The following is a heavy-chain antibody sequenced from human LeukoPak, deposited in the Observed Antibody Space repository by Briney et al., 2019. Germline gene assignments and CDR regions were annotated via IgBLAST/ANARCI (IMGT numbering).Heavy chain of an antibody. CDR2: ISWDGGST. D-gene: IGHD6-6*01. Sequence: GGSLRLSCAASGFTFDDYAMHWVRQAPGKGLEWVSLISWDGGSTYYADSVKGRFTISRDNSKNSLYLQMNSLRAEDTALYYCAKALAARNYYYYMDVWGKGTTVTVSS. CDR1: GFTFDDYA. V-gene: IGHV3-43D*04. J-gene: IGHJ6*03. CDR3: AKALAARNYYYYMDV.